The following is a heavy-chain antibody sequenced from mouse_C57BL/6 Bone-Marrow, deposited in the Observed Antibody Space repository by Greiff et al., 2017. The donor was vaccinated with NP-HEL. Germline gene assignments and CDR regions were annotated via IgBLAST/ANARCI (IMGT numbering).Heavy chain of an antibody. CDR3: TCYDYDGFAY. Sequence: VQLKESGAELVRPGASVKLSCTASGFNIKDDYMHWVKQRPEQGLEWIGWLDPENGDTEYASKFQGKATITADTSSNTAYLQLSSLTSEDTAVYYCTCYDYDGFAYWGQGTLVTVSA. D-gene: IGHD2-4*01. J-gene: IGHJ3*01. CDR1: GFNIKDDY. V-gene: IGHV14-4*01. CDR2: LDPENGDT.